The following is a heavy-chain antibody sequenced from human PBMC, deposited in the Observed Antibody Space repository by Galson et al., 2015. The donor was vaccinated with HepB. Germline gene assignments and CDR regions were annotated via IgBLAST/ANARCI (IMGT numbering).Heavy chain of an antibody. D-gene: IGHD1-14*01. CDR1: GFTFSSYS. CDR3: ARDNARLYKGIYYGMDV. V-gene: IGHV3-21*01. CDR2: ISSSSSYI. J-gene: IGHJ6*02. Sequence: SLRLSCAASGFTFSSYSMDWVRQAPGKGLGWVSSISSSSSYIYYADSVKGRFTISRDNAKNSLYLQMNSLRAEDTAVYYCARDNARLYKGIYYGMDVWGQGTTVTVSS.